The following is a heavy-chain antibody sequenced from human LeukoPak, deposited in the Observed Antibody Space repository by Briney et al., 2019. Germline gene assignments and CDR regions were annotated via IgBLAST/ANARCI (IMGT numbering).Heavy chain of an antibody. CDR1: GGSISSGGYS. J-gene: IGHJ1*01. Sequence: SQTLSLTCAVSGGSISSGGYSWSWIRQPPGKGLEWFGYIYHSGSTYYNPSLKSRVTISVDRSKNQFSLKLSSVTAADTAVYYCASMVRGTEYFQHWGQGTLVTVSS. D-gene: IGHD3-10*01. CDR3: ASMVRGTEYFQH. V-gene: IGHV4-30-2*01. CDR2: IYHSGST.